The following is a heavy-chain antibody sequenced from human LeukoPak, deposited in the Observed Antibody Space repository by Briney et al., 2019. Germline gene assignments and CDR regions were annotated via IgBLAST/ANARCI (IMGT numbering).Heavy chain of an antibody. CDR1: GASIATSGYY. V-gene: IGHV4-39*01. Sequence: PSETLSLTCTVSGASIATSGYYWGWIRQSPGKGLQWIASTDYSGAKYYNPSFSGRVAMSGDRSKNEFSLKFHSVTAADTAVYYCARRTRDFRGPSPFDYWGQGTLVAVSP. CDR3: ARRTRDFRGPSPFDY. CDR2: TDYSGAK. D-gene: IGHD3-3*01. J-gene: IGHJ4*02.